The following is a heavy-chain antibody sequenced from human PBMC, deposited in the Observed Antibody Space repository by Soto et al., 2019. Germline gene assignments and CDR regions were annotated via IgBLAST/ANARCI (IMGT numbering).Heavy chain of an antibody. J-gene: IGHJ4*02. D-gene: IGHD2-15*01. CDR1: GFSFSTYA. V-gene: IGHV3-23*05. Sequence: GGSLRLSCAASGFSFSTYAMIWARQAPGKGLEWVSAIDNSGTATYYADSVKGRFTLSRDNSRNTLFLEMNSLRAEDTALYYCAKLLLPVPATGYWGQGTLVTVSS. CDR2: IDNSGTAT. CDR3: AKLLLPVPATGY.